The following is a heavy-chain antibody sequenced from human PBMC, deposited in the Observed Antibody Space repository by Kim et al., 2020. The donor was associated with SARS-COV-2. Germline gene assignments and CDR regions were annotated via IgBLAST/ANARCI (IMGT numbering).Heavy chain of an antibody. V-gene: IGHV4-30-2*04. D-gene: IGHD3-10*01. J-gene: IGHJ4*02. CDR3: ARDGSGSYYLHYFDY. Sequence: PSLKSRVTISVNTAKNQFSLKLGSVTAADTAVYYCARDGSGSYYLHYFDYWGQGTLVTVSS.